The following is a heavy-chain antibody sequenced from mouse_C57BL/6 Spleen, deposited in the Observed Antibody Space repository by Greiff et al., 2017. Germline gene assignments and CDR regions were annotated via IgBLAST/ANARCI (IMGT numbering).Heavy chain of an antibody. D-gene: IGHD1-1*01. V-gene: IGHV6-6*01. CDR1: GFTFSDAW. CDR3: TRYGSSYWYFDV. J-gene: IGHJ1*03. Sequence: EVKLMESGGGLVQPGGSMKLSCAASGFTFSDAWMDWVRQSPEKGLEWVAEIRNKANNHATYYAESVKGRFTISRDDSKSSVYLQMNSLRAEDTGIYYCTRYGSSYWYFDVWGTGTTVTVSS. CDR2: IRNKANNHAT.